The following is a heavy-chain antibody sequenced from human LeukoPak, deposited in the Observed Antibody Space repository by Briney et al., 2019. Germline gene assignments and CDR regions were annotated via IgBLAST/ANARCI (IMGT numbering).Heavy chain of an antibody. J-gene: IGHJ4*02. CDR1: GFIFSSYP. Sequence: GGSLRLSCAASGFIFSSYPMSWVRQAPGKGLEWVSAISGTAENTYYADSVKGRFSISRDNSRNTVHLQMNSLRAEDTAVYYCAKGLRQWTHALVFDSWGQGTLVTVSS. CDR2: ISGTAENT. V-gene: IGHV3-23*01. CDR3: AKGLRQWTHALVFDS. D-gene: IGHD3-16*01.